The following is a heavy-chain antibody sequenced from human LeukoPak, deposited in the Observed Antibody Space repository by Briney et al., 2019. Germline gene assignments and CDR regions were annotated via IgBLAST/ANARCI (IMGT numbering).Heavy chain of an antibody. J-gene: IGHJ4*02. Sequence: PGGSLRLSCAASGFTFSSYGMSWVRQAPGKGLEWVANIKQDGSEKYYVDSVKGRFTISRDNAKNSLYLQMNSLRAEDTAVYYCARDLVATIGHYFDYWGQGTLVTVSS. V-gene: IGHV3-7*01. CDR2: IKQDGSEK. CDR1: GFTFSSYG. CDR3: ARDLVATIGHYFDY. D-gene: IGHD5-12*01.